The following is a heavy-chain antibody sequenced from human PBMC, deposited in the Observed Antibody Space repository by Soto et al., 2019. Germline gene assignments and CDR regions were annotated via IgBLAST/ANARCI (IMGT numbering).Heavy chain of an antibody. Sequence: QVQLVQSGAEVKKPGSSVKVSCKASGGTFSSYAISWVRQAPGQGLEWMGGIIPIFGTANYAQKFQGRVTITADESTSTAYMELSRLRSEDTAVYYCARAESDGYVWGSYRLDYWGQGTLVTVSS. CDR2: IIPIFGTA. CDR3: ARAESDGYVWGSYRLDY. J-gene: IGHJ4*02. D-gene: IGHD3-16*02. V-gene: IGHV1-69*01. CDR1: GGTFSSYA.